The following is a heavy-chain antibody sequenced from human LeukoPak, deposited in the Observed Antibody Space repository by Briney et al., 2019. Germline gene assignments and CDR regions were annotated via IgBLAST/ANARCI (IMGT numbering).Heavy chain of an antibody. CDR3: ARSLGWYDSSGYHRWDY. V-gene: IGHV3-11*01. D-gene: IGHD3-22*01. CDR1: GFTFSDYY. CDR2: IGSGGSTI. J-gene: IGHJ4*02. Sequence: GGSLRLSGAASGFTFSDYYMSWIRQAPGKGLEWVSNIGSGGSTIYYADSVKGRFTISRDNAKDSLYLQMNSLRAEDTAVYYCARSLGWYDSSGYHRWDYWGQGTLVTVSS.